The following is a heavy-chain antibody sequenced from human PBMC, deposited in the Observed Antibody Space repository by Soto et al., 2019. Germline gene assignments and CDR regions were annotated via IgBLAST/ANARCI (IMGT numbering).Heavy chain of an antibody. J-gene: IGHJ1*01. Sequence: QVQLVESGGGVVQPGRSLRLSCAASGFSFSYYAMHWVRQAPGKGLEWVAVIAYDAIKKYYADSVQGRFTISRDNSKNTLYLQMNSLRDEDTAVYYCASPYCRGGSCYLTEYFQHWGQGTLVTVSS. V-gene: IGHV3-30*03. CDR1: GFSFSYYA. CDR3: ASPYCRGGSCYLTEYFQH. D-gene: IGHD2-15*01. CDR2: IAYDAIKK.